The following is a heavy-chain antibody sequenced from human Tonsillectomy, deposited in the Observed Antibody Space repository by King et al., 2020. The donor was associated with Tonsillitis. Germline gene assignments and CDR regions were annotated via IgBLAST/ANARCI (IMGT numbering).Heavy chain of an antibody. D-gene: IGHD2-2*01. J-gene: IGHJ6*02. CDR2: ISYDGSNK. CDR3: AKDWGLVVVPAGGMDV. Sequence: VQLVESGGGVVQPGRSLRLSCAASGFTFSTYGMHWVRQAPGKGLEWVAVISYDGSNKYYADSVTGRFTISRDNSKNTLYLQMNSLRAEDTAVYYCAKDWGLVVVPAGGMDVWGQGTTVTVSS. V-gene: IGHV3-30*18. CDR1: GFTFSTYG.